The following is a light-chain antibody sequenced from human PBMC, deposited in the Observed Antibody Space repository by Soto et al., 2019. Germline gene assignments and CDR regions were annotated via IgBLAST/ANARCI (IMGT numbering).Light chain of an antibody. J-gene: IGKJ1*01. CDR3: QQYNTFWT. Sequence: DIQMTQSPSTLSASVGDRVTITCRASQGIDSWLAWYQQNPGKAPKLLIYDVSSLESGVPSRFSGSGSGTEFTLTISSLQPDDFATYYCQQYNTFWTFGQGTKVEIK. V-gene: IGKV1-5*01. CDR1: QGIDSW. CDR2: DVS.